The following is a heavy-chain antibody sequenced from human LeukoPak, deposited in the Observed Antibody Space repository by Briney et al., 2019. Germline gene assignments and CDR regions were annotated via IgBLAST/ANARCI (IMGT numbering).Heavy chain of an antibody. Sequence: SVKVSCKASGGTFSSYAINWVRQAPGQGLEWMGGIIPIFGTANYAQKFQGRVTITADESTSTAYMELSSLRSEDTAVYYCARHSSSWYRDYFDYWGQGTLVTVSS. J-gene: IGHJ4*02. V-gene: IGHV1-69*01. CDR2: IIPIFGTA. CDR3: ARHSSSWYRDYFDY. D-gene: IGHD6-13*01. CDR1: GGTFSSYA.